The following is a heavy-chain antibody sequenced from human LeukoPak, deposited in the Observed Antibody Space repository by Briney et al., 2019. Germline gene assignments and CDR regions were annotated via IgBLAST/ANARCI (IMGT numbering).Heavy chain of an antibody. D-gene: IGHD3-22*01. Sequence: KPSETLSLTCTVSGGPISSSSYYWGWIRQPPGKGLEWIGSIYYSGRTYYNPSLKSRVTISVDASKNQFSLKLSSVTAADTAVYYCARQGYDSSEWFDPWGQGTLVTVSS. V-gene: IGHV4-39*01. CDR1: GGPISSSSYY. CDR3: ARQGYDSSEWFDP. J-gene: IGHJ5*02. CDR2: IYYSGRT.